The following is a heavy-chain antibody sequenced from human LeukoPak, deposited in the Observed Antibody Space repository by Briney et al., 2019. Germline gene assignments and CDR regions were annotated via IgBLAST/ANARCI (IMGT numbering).Heavy chain of an antibody. CDR1: GFTFSNYA. CDR3: AKNCLMITFGGPFDY. CDR2: ISGSGGST. D-gene: IGHD3-16*01. J-gene: IGHJ4*02. Sequence: GGSLRLSCAASGFTFSNYAMSWVRQAPGKGLEWVSAISGSGGSTYYADSVKGRFTISRDNSKNTLYLQMNSLRAEDTAVYYCAKNCLMITFGGPFDYWGQGTLVTVSS. V-gene: IGHV3-23*01.